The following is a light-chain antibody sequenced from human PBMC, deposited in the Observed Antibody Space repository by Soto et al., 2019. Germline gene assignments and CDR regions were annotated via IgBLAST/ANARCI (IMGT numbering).Light chain of an antibody. CDR1: QSVSGD. J-gene: IGKJ1*01. CDR3: QQYNNWPTWT. CDR2: GGS. Sequence: EIVMTQSPATLCVSPGERATLSCRASQSVSGDLAWYQQKPGQAPRLLIYGGSTRATGIPARFSGSGSGTEFTLTISSLQSEDFAVYYCQQYNNWPTWTFGQGTKVEIK. V-gene: IGKV3-15*01.